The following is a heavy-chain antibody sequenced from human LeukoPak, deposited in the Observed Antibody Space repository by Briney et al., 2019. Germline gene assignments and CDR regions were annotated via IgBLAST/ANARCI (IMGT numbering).Heavy chain of an antibody. D-gene: IGHD3-22*01. CDR2: ISIDGSST. J-gene: IGHJ4*02. V-gene: IGHV3-74*01. Sequence: GGSLRLSCAASGFTFSGFWMHWVRQAPGKGLVWLSRISIDGSSTNYADSVKGRFTISRDNAKNTVFLQMNSLRAEDTAVYYCARGSGYYHSSGYCGYWGQGTLVTVSS. CDR3: ARGSGYYHSSGYCGY. CDR1: GFTFSGFW.